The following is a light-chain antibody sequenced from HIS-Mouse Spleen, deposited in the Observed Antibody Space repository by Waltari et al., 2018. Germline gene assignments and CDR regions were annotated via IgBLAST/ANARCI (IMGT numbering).Light chain of an antibody. CDR1: ALPNKY. CDR2: DDS. V-gene: IGLV3-10*01. J-gene: IGLJ2*01. Sequence: SYELTQPPSVSVSPGQTARITCSGDALPNKYAYWYQQKPGQAPVLVIYDDSKRPSGIPERFSGSSSGTMATLTISGAQVEDEADYYCYSTDSSGNHRVFGGGTKLTVL. CDR3: YSTDSSGNHRV.